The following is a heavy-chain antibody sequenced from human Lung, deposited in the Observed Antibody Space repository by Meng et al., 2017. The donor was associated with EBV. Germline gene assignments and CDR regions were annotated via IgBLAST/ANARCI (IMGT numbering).Heavy chain of an antibody. CDR1: GRSFSSSY. CDR2: INYSGIT. Sequence: QVLLQQGGAGLLKPSGPLSLPCGVSGRSFSSSYWSWIRQPPGKGLEWIGQINYSGITNYNPSLKSRVTISVDTSKNQFSLSLNSVTAADTAVYYCARGGTSSAPFDYWGQGTLVTVSS. CDR3: ARGGTSSAPFDY. D-gene: IGHD2-2*01. J-gene: IGHJ4*02. V-gene: IGHV4-34*01.